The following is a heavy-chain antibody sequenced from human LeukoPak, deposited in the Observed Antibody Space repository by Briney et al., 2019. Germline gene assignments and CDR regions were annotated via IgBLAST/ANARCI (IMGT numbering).Heavy chain of an antibody. Sequence: GGSLRLSCAVSGFTFSGDRMSWVRQAPGKGLEWVANIKLDGSDQNYVDSVKGRFTISRDNAKNSLNLQMNSLRGEDTAVYYCARECGSGRCDYGMDVWGKGTTVTVSS. V-gene: IGHV3-7*03. CDR1: GFTFSGDR. J-gene: IGHJ6*04. D-gene: IGHD3-10*01. CDR3: ARECGSGRCDYGMDV. CDR2: IKLDGSDQ.